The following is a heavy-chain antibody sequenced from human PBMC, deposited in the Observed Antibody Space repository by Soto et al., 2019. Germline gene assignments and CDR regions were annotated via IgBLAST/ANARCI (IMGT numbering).Heavy chain of an antibody. Sequence: QVQLVESGGGVVQPGRSLRLSCAASGFTFSSYGMHWVRQAPGKGLEWVAVISYDGSNKYYADSVKGRFTISRDNSKNTLYLQMNSLRAEDTAVYYCAKAPPIIVATTPYFDYWGQGTLVTVSS. D-gene: IGHD5-12*01. J-gene: IGHJ4*02. CDR2: ISYDGSNK. CDR3: AKAPPIIVATTPYFDY. CDR1: GFTFSSYG. V-gene: IGHV3-30*18.